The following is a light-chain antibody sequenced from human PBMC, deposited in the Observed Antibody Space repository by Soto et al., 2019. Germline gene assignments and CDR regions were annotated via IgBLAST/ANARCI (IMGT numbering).Light chain of an antibody. J-gene: IGLJ1*01. V-gene: IGLV2-14*01. CDR3: SSYTSSSTLSYV. Sequence: QSVLTQPASVSGSPGQSITISCTGTSSDVGGYNFVSWYQQYPGKAPKLMLYDVSYRPSGVSNRFSGSKSGNTASLTISGLQAEDEADYYCSSYTSSSTLSYVFGTGTKVTVL. CDR2: DVS. CDR1: SSDVGGYNF.